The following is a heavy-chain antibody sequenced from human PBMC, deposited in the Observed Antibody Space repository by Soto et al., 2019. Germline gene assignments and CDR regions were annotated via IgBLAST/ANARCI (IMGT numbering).Heavy chain of an antibody. CDR2: IYSGGST. D-gene: IGHD6-6*01. Sequence: GGCLRLSCAASGFTVSSNYMSWVRQAPGKGLEWVSVIYSGGSTYYADSVKGRFTISRDNSKNTLYLQMNSLRAEDTAVYYCARESSSSDYYYYGMDVWGQGTTVTVSS. CDR1: GFTVSSNY. V-gene: IGHV3-53*01. J-gene: IGHJ6*02. CDR3: ARESSSSDYYYYGMDV.